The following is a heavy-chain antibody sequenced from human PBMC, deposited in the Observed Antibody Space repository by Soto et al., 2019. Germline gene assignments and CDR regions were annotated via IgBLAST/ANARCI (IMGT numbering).Heavy chain of an antibody. CDR1: GFTFSSYA. J-gene: IGHJ4*02. D-gene: IGHD5-18*01. CDR2: ISYDGSNK. Sequence: GGSLRLSCAASGFTFSSYAMHWVRQAPGKGLEWVAVISYDGSNKYYADSVKGRFTISRDNSKNTLYLQMNSLRAEDTAVYYCARGSNRYSYGSIDYWGQGTLVTVSS. V-gene: IGHV3-30-3*01. CDR3: ARGSNRYSYGSIDY.